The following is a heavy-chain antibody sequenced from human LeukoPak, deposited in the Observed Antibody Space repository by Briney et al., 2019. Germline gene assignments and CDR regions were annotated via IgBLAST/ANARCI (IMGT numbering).Heavy chain of an antibody. D-gene: IGHD2-2*01. CDR3: ARSPFSKTYYMDV. V-gene: IGHV4-39*07. J-gene: IGHJ6*03. CDR2: IYYSGST. CDR1: GGSISSRDYY. Sequence: SETLSLTCTVSGGSISSRDYYWGWIRQPPGKGPEWIASIYYSGSTYYTSSLKSRVTISVDTSRKQFSLELSSVTAADTAVYYCARSPFSKTYYMDVWGKGTTVTVSS.